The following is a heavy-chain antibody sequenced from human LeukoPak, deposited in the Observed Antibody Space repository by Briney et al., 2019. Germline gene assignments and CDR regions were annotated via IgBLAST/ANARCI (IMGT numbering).Heavy chain of an antibody. D-gene: IGHD4-11*01. CDR1: GGTFSSYA. V-gene: IGHV1-69*05. J-gene: IGHJ6*03. Sequence: ASVKVFCKASGGTFSSYAISWVRQAPGQGLEWMGGIIPIFGTANYAQKFQGRVTITTDESTSTAYMELSSLRSEDTAVYYCAVRGSSNYDLSRYYYYYMDVWGKGTTVTVSS. CDR3: AVRGSSNYDLSRYYYYYMDV. CDR2: IIPIFGTA.